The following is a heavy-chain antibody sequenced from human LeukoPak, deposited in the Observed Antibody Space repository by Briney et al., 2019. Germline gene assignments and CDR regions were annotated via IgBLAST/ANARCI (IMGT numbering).Heavy chain of an antibody. J-gene: IGHJ6*02. Sequence: GGSLRPSCAASGFTFNSYSMNWVRQAPGKGLEWVSYISSSGFTIYYADSAKGRFTISRDNAKNSLYLQMNSLRAEDTAVFYCARDIAVATGYYYHYGMDVWGQGTTVTVSS. CDR1: GFTFNSYS. V-gene: IGHV3-48*01. D-gene: IGHD6-19*01. CDR2: ISSSGFTI. CDR3: ARDIAVATGYYYHYGMDV.